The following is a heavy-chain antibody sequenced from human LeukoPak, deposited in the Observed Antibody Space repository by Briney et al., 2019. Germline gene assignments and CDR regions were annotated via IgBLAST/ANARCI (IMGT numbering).Heavy chain of an antibody. CDR2: IISILGIA. CDR1: GGTFSSYT. Sequence: SVKVSCKASGGTFSSYTISWVRQAPGQGLEWMGRIISILGIANYAQKFQGRVTITADKSTSTAYMELSSLRSEDTAVYYCAREGDYYDSSGFFDYWGQGTLVTVSS. J-gene: IGHJ4*02. V-gene: IGHV1-69*04. CDR3: AREGDYYDSSGFFDY. D-gene: IGHD3-22*01.